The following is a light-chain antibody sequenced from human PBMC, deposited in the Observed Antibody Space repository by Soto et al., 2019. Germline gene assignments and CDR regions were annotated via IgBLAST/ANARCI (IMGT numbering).Light chain of an antibody. J-gene: IGKJ4*01. Sequence: EIVLTQSPATLSLSPGNRATLSCRASESVSRYLAWYQQKPGQAPRLLIYDASNRATGIPARFSGSGSGTEFTPTITSLEPEDFAVSYCQQRSNWPSTFGGGTKVDIK. CDR3: QQRSNWPST. CDR2: DAS. V-gene: IGKV3-11*01. CDR1: ESVSRY.